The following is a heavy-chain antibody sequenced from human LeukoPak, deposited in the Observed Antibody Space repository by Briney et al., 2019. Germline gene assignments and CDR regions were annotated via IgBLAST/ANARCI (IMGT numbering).Heavy chain of an antibody. J-gene: IGHJ4*02. CDR1: GFTFKTYS. V-gene: IGHV3-21*01. D-gene: IGHD6-19*01. CDR2: ISSGGTYV. CDR3: ARDLARPLGFALGIAVAGPEGEPDY. Sequence: GGSLRLSCVDSGFTFKTYSMNWVRQAPGKGLEWVSSISSGGTYVDYADSVKGRFTISRDNAKNSLYLQMNSLRAEDTAVYYCARDLARPLGFALGIAVAGPEGEPDYWGQGTLVTVSS.